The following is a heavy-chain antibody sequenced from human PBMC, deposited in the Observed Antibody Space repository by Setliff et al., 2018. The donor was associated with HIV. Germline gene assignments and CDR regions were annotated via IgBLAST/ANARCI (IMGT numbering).Heavy chain of an antibody. J-gene: IGHJ4*02. V-gene: IGHV4-39*01. CDR3: ATYSSSWPDY. CDR2: IYYSGST. D-gene: IGHD6-13*01. CDR1: GGSISSGGYY. Sequence: SETLSLTCTVSGGSISSGGYYWSWIRQHPGKGLEWIGYIYYSGSTYYNPSLKSRVTISVDTSKNQFSLKLSSVTAADTSVYYCATYSSSWPDYWGQGTLVTVSS.